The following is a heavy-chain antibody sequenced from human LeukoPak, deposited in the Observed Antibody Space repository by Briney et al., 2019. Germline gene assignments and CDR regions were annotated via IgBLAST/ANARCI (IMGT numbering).Heavy chain of an antibody. CDR2: IWYDGSNK. Sequence: SGGSLRLSCAASGFTFSSYGMHWVRQAPGKGLEWGAVIWYDGSNKYYADSVKDRFTISGDNSKNTLYLQMNSLRAEDTAVYYCARDSTTGDRNAFDIWGQGTMVTVSS. D-gene: IGHD7-27*01. CDR3: ARDSTTGDRNAFDI. J-gene: IGHJ3*02. CDR1: GFTFSSYG. V-gene: IGHV3-33*01.